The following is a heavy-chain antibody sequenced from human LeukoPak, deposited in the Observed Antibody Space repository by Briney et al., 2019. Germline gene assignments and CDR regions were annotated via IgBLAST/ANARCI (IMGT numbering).Heavy chain of an antibody. CDR1: GYTFTGYY. CDR2: INPNSGGT. J-gene: IGHJ4*02. V-gene: IGHV1-2*06. CDR3: AIERDGLNTVAPHGGY. D-gene: IGHD4-23*01. Sequence: ASVKVSCKASGYTFTGYYMHWVRQAPGQGLEWMGRINPNSGGTNYAQKFQGRVTMTRDTSISTAYMELSRLRSEDTAVYYCAIERDGLNTVAPHGGYWGQGTLVTVSS.